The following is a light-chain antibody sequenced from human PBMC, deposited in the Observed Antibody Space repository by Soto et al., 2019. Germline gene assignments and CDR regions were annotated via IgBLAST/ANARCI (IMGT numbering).Light chain of an antibody. CDR3: QKYGNFWT. Sequence: EVVMTQSPATLAVSRFELATXSFRASQSVSSKLAWYQQKPGQAPRLLIYGASSRATGIPDRFSGSGSGTDFSLTIRRLEPDDFAVYYCQKYGNFWTFGQGTKVDI. CDR2: GAS. J-gene: IGKJ1*01. CDR1: QSVSSK. V-gene: IGKV3-20*01.